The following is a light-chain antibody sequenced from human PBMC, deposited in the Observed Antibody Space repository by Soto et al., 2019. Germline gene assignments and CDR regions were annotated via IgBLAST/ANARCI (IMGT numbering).Light chain of an antibody. CDR3: SSYAGSNNYV. J-gene: IGLJ1*01. CDR2: EVS. Sequence: QPALTQPPSGSGSHGQSVSISCTGTSSDVGGYNYVSWYQQHPGKAPKLMIYEVSKRPSGVPDRFSGSKSGNTASLTVSGLQAEDEADYYCSSYAGSNNYVFGTGTKVTVL. V-gene: IGLV2-8*01. CDR1: SSDVGGYNY.